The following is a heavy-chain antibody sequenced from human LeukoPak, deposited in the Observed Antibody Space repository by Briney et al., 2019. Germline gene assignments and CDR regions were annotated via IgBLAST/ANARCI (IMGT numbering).Heavy chain of an antibody. CDR1: GGSFSGYY. D-gene: IGHD2-2*01. CDR3: ARADIVVVPAAILDSYYFDY. Sequence: KPSETLSLTCAVNGGSFSGYYWSWIRQPPGKGLEWIGEINHSGSTNYNPSLKSRVTISVDTSKNQFSLKLSSVTAADTAVYYCARADIVVVPAAILDSYYFDYWGQGTLVTVSS. J-gene: IGHJ4*02. CDR2: INHSGST. V-gene: IGHV4-34*01.